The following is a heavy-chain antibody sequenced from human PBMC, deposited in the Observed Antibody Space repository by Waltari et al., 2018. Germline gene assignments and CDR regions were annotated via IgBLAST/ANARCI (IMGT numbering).Heavy chain of an antibody. CDR2: ISADSGNT. D-gene: IGHD2-2*01. V-gene: IGHV1-18*01. CDR3: ARGGVDCSVTSCLWGGWFDP. Sequence: QVQLVQSGAEVKKPGASVKVSCKASGYTFTNYGISWVRQAPGQGLAWMGWISADSGNTNYAQRVQGRVTMTTDTSTSTAYMELRSLRSDDTAVYYCARGGVDCSVTSCLWGGWFDPWGQGTLVTVSS. J-gene: IGHJ5*02. CDR1: GYTFTNYG.